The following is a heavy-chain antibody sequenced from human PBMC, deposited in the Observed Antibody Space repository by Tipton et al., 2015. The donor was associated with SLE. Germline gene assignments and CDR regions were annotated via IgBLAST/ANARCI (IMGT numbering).Heavy chain of an antibody. CDR1: GGSISSSSYY. CDR3: ASGYCGGDCYRAFDI. J-gene: IGHJ3*02. D-gene: IGHD2-21*01. CDR2: INHSGST. Sequence: TLSLTCTVSGGSISSSSYYWSWIRQPPGKGLEWIGEINHSGSTNYNPSLKSRVTISVDTSKNQFSLKLSSVTAADTAVYYCASGYCGGDCYRAFDIWGQGTMVTVSS. V-gene: IGHV4-39*07.